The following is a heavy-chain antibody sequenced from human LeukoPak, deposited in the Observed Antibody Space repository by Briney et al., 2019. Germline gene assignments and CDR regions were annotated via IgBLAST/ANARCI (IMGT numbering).Heavy chain of an antibody. V-gene: IGHV3-23*01. J-gene: IGHJ4*02. D-gene: IGHD1-26*01. CDR2: ISGSGGSA. CDR3: AKDRRGSYGRGLDY. Sequence: PGASLRLSCAASGFTFSSYAMSWVRQAPGKGLEWVSAISGSGGSAYYADSVKGRFTISRDNSKNTLYLQMNSLRAEDTAVYYCAKDRRGSYGRGLDYWGQGTLVTVSS. CDR1: GFTFSSYA.